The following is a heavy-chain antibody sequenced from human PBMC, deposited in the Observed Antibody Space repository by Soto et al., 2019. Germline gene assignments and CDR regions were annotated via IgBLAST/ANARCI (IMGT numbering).Heavy chain of an antibody. V-gene: IGHV3-74*01. J-gene: IGHJ3*01. CDR3: PSDRGYLDSLDL. CDR2: MNSDGSTI. CDR1: GFTFSSYT. Sequence: PGGSLRLSCAASGFTFSSYTMYWVRQAPGKGLVWLSHMNSDGSTIVYADSVKGRFTISRDNAKNKLYLQMNSLRVEDTAVYYGPSDRGYLDSLDLWGQGTMVKVSS. D-gene: IGHD3-10*01.